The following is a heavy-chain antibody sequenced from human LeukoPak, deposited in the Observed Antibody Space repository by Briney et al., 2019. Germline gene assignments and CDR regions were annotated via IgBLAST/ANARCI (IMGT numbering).Heavy chain of an antibody. D-gene: IGHD3-16*02. CDR1: GFTFSSYS. Sequence: GGSLRLSCAASGFTFSSYSMNWVRQAPGKGLEWVSYISSSSSTIYYADSVKGRFTISRDNAKNSLYLQMNSLRAEDTAVYYCAHIARYRGNDYWGQGTLVTASS. J-gene: IGHJ4*02. V-gene: IGHV3-48*01. CDR2: ISSSSSTI. CDR3: AHIARYRGNDY.